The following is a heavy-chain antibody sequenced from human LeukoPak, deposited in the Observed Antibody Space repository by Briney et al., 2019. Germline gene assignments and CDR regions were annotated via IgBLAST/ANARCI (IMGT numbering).Heavy chain of an antibody. D-gene: IGHD6-13*01. CDR3: AKKSVAAAGNDY. CDR1: GFIFSSYW. Sequence: GGSLRLSCAASGFIFSSYWMQWVRQAPGKGLVWVSAISGSGGSTYYADSVKGRFTISRDNSKNTLYLQMNSLRAEDTAVYYCAKKSVAAAGNDYWGQGTLVTVSS. V-gene: IGHV3-23*01. CDR2: ISGSGGST. J-gene: IGHJ4*02.